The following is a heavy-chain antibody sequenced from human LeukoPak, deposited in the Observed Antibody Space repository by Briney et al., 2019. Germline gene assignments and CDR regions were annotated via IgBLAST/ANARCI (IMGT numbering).Heavy chain of an antibody. V-gene: IGHV4-61*01. J-gene: IGHJ3*02. CDR2: IYYSGST. CDR3: ARWIGGSELGDAFDI. CDR1: GGSVSSGSYY. D-gene: IGHD2-15*01. Sequence: PSETLSLTCTVSGGSVSSGSYYWSWIRQPPGKGLEWIGYIYYSGSTNYNPSLKSRVTISVDTSKNQFSLKLSSVTAADTAVYYCARWIGGSELGDAFDIWGQGTMVTVSS.